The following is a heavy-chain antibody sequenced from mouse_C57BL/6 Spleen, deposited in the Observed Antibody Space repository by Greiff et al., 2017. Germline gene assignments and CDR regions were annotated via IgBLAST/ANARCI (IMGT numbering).Heavy chain of an antibody. CDR3: ARGGTGAMDY. CDR2: INPSTGGT. V-gene: IGHV1-42*01. D-gene: IGHD3-3*01. CDR1: GYSFTGYY. J-gene: IGHJ4*01. Sequence: EVQLQQSGPELVKPGASVKISCKASGYSFTGYYMNWVKQSPEKSLEWIGEINPSTGGTTYNQKFKAKATLTGDKSSSTAYMQLKSLTSEDSAVYYCARGGTGAMDYWGQGTSVTVSS.